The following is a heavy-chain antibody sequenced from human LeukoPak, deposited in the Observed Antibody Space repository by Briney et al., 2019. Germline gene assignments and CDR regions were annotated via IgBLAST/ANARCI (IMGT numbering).Heavy chain of an antibody. V-gene: IGHV1-18*01. CDR2: ISAYNGNA. D-gene: IGHD3-3*01. CDR3: AREMYYDFWSPGY. Sequence: ASVKVSCKASGYTFTSYGISWVRQAPGQGLEWMGWISAYNGNADYAQKFQGRVTMTRDTSTSTVYMGLSSLRSDDTAVYYCAREMYYDFWSPGYWGQGTLVTVSS. J-gene: IGHJ4*02. CDR1: GYTFTSYG.